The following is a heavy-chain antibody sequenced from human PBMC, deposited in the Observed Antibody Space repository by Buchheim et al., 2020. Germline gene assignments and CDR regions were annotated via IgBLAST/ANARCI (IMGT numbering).Heavy chain of an antibody. J-gene: IGHJ1*01. D-gene: IGHD6-19*01. CDR1: GFTFSSYA. CDR3: ARSVAGTSAEYFQH. CDR2: ISYDGSNK. V-gene: IGHV3-30-3*01. Sequence: QVQLVESGGGVVQPGRSLRLSCAASGFTFSSYAMHWVRQAPGKGLEWVAVISYDGSNKYYADSVKGRFTISRDNSKNTLYLQMNSLRAEDTAVYYCARSVAGTSAEYFQHWGQGTL.